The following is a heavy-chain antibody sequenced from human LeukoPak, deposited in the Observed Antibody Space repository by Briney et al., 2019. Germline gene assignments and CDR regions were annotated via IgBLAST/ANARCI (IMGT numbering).Heavy chain of an antibody. CDR3: AREDCSGGSCYPYY. V-gene: IGHV1-18*01. CDR2: ISAYNGNT. J-gene: IGHJ4*02. CDR1: GYTFTSYG. D-gene: IGHD2-15*01. Sequence: ASANVSCKASGYTFTSYGISWVRQAPGQGLEWMGWISAYNGNTNYAQKLQGRVTMTTDTSTSTAYMELRSLRSDDTAVYYCAREDCSGGSCYPYYWGQGTLVTVSS.